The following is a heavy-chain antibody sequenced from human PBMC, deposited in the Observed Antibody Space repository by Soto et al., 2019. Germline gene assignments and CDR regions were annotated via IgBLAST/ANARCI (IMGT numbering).Heavy chain of an antibody. J-gene: IGHJ4*02. V-gene: IGHV1-24*01. Sequence: ASVKVSCKVSGYTLTELSMHWVRQAPGKGLEWMGGFDPEDGETIYAQKFQGRVTMTEDTSTDTAYMELSSLRSEDTAVYYCATAPLPFEPYDSSGYYPFDYWGQGTLVTVSS. CDR2: FDPEDGET. CDR3: ATAPLPFEPYDSSGYYPFDY. CDR1: GYTLTELS. D-gene: IGHD3-22*01.